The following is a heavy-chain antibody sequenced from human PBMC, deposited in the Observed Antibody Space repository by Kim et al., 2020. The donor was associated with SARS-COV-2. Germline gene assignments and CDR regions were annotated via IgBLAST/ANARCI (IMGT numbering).Heavy chain of an antibody. CDR1: GFTMRNYW. J-gene: IGHJ5*02. CDR3: ARSDWFDP. V-gene: IGHV3-74*03. CDR2: IRGDGTST. Sequence: GGSLRLSCAASGFTMRNYWMNWLRQAPGKWLEWVSRIRGDGTSTTYADSVKGRFIISRDISKNTLHLQMNSLRVEDTAVYYCARSDWFDPWGQGTLVTVS. D-gene: IGHD3-3*01.